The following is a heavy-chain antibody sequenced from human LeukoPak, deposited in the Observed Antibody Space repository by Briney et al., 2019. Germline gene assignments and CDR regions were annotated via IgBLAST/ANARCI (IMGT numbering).Heavy chain of an antibody. CDR1: GYTFTSYA. Sequence: GASAKVSCKASGYTFTSYAMHWVRQAPGQRLEWMGWINAGNGNTKYSQKFQGRVTITRDTSASTAYMELSSLRSEDTAVYYCARGGRYCSSTSCAYGMDVWGQGTTVTVSS. CDR2: INAGNGNT. V-gene: IGHV1-3*01. CDR3: ARGGRYCSSTSCAYGMDV. D-gene: IGHD2-2*01. J-gene: IGHJ6*02.